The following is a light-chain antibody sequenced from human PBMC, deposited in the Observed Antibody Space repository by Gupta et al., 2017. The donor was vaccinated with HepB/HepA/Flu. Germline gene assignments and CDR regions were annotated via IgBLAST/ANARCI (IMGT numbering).Light chain of an antibody. J-gene: IGKJ4*02. CDR3: QQCESTPPT. CDR2: AAS. V-gene: IGKV1-39*01. CDR1: QSISSY. Sequence: DMQMTDSPSSLSASVGDRVTITCQASQSISSYLNWYQQKPGKAPKLLIYAASSLQSGVPSRFSGSGSGTDFTLTISRLQPEDIATYYCQQCESTPPTFGEGTXVEIK.